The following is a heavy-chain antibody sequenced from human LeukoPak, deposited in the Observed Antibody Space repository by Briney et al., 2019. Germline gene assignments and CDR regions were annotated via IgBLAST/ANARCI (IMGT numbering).Heavy chain of an antibody. Sequence: SETLSLTSTVTGGSVSSSNHFWGWIRQPPGKGLEWIGSISYSGSIYYNPSLKSRVTISADRSKNQYSLTLSSVTAADTAVYYCERHVRREWYYNYYGMDVWGQGTRSSSP. J-gene: IGHJ6*02. D-gene: IGHD3-3*01. CDR3: ERHVRREWYYNYYGMDV. V-gene: IGHV4-39*01. CDR2: ISYSGSI. CDR1: GGSVSSSNHF.